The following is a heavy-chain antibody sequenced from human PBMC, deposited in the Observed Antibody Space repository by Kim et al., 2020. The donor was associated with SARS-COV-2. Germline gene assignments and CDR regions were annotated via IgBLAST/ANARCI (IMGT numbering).Heavy chain of an antibody. V-gene: IGHV4-34*01. CDR3: ASRGIGIAARRYFDY. CDR2: INHSGST. D-gene: IGHD6-6*01. J-gene: IGHJ4*02. Sequence: SETLSLTCAVYGGSFSGYYWSWIRQPPGKGLEWIGEINHSGSTNYNPSLKSRVTISVDTSKNQFSLKLSSVTAADTAVYYCASRGIGIAARRYFDYWGQGTLVTVSS. CDR1: GGSFSGYY.